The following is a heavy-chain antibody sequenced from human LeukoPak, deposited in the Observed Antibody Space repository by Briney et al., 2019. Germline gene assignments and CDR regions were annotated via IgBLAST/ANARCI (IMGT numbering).Heavy chain of an antibody. V-gene: IGHV1-46*01. CDR1: GYTFTSYY. CDR2: INPSGGST. D-gene: IGHD6-19*01. CDR3: ASHTPSSGWFSYYYYGMDV. J-gene: IGHJ6*02. Sequence: ASVKVSCKASGYTFTSYYMHWVRQAPGQGLEWMGIINPSGGSTSYAQKFQGRVTMTRDTSTSTVYMELSSLRSEDTAVYYCASHTPSSGWFSYYYYGMDVWGQGTTVTVSS.